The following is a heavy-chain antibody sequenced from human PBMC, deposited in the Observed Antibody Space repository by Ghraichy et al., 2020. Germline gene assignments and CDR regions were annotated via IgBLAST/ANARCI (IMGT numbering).Heavy chain of an antibody. Sequence: SETLSLTCTVSGGSISSSSYYWGWIRQPPGKGLEWIGSIYYSGSTNYNPSLKSRVTISVDTSKNQFSLKLSSVTAADTAVYYCARRSSSGWGYFDYWGQGTLVTVSS. CDR1: GGSISSSSYY. CDR3: ARRSSSGWGYFDY. D-gene: IGHD6-19*01. V-gene: IGHV4-39*01. CDR2: IYYSGST. J-gene: IGHJ4*02.